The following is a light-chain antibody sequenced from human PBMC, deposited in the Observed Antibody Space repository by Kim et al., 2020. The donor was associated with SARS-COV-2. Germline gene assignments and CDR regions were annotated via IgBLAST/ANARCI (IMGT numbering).Light chain of an antibody. V-gene: IGKV3-20*01. Sequence: PGERAASSCRASQSVSGSYLAWYQQKPGQAPRLLIYGASSRATGIPDRFSGSGSGTDFTLTISRLEPEDFAVYYCQQYGSSPPWTFGQGTKVDIK. CDR1: QSVSGSY. CDR2: GAS. J-gene: IGKJ1*01. CDR3: QQYGSSPPWT.